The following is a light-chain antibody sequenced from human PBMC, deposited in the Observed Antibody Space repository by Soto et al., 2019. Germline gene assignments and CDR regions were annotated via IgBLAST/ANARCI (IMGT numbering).Light chain of an antibody. V-gene: IGKV3-20*01. CDR1: QSLGSTF. J-gene: IGKJ4*01. Sequence: EILLTQSPGTLSLSPGDRATLSCRASQSLGSTFLAWYQQKSGQSPRLLIYGASDRATDIPDRFSGSGSGADFTLTISRLEPEDFAVYFCHQYATLPLSFGGGTKVDIK. CDR2: GAS. CDR3: HQYATLPLS.